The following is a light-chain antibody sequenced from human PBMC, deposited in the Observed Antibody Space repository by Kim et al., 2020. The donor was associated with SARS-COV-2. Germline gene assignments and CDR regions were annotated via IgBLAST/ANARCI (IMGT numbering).Light chain of an antibody. CDR3: QSYDSSLSGYV. J-gene: IGLJ1*01. CDR1: SSNIGAGYD. Sequence: QRVTISCTGTSSNIGAGYDVHWYQQLPETAPKLLIYDNDNRPSGVPDRFSGSQSDTSASLAITGLQAEDEADYYCQSYDSSLSGYVFGSGTKVTVL. CDR2: DND. V-gene: IGLV1-40*01.